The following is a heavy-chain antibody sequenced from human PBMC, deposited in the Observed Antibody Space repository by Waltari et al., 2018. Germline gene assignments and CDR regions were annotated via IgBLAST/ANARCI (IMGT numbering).Heavy chain of an antibody. CDR3: ARVNTVRNWFDP. CDR2: IYYSGST. D-gene: IGHD4-4*01. CDR1: GGSISSYS. Sequence: QVQLQESGPGLVKPSETLSLTCPVSGGSISSYSWSWIRQPPGKGLEWIGYIYYSGSTNYNPSLKSRVTISVDTSKNQFSLKLSSVTAADTAVYYCARVNTVRNWFDPWGQGTLVTVSS. V-gene: IGHV4-59*01. J-gene: IGHJ5*02.